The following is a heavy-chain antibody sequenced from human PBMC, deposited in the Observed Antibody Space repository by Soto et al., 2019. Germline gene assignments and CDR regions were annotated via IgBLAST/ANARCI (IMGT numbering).Heavy chain of an antibody. D-gene: IGHD2-15*01. V-gene: IGHV3-33*01. CDR3: ARDRFRYCSGGSCHYYFDY. CDR2: IWYDGSNK. J-gene: IGHJ4*02. CDR1: GFTFSSYG. Sequence: GGSLRLSCAASGFTFSSYGMHWVRQAPGKGLEWVAVIWYDGSNKYYADSVKGRFTISRDNSKNTLYLQMNSLRAEDTAVYYCARDRFRYCSGGSCHYYFDYWGQGTLVTVSS.